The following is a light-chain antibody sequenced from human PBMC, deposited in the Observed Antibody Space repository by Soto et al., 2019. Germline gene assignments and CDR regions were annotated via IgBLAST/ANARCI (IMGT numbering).Light chain of an antibody. V-gene: IGLV2-14*01. CDR1: SSDVGGYNY. J-gene: IGLJ1*01. CDR3: SSYRSSSTLEV. Sequence: QSALTQPASVSGSPGQSITISCTGTSSDVGGYNYVSWYQQHPGKAPKLMIYEVSNRPSGVSNRFSGSKSGNTASLTISGLRAEDEADYYCSSYRSSSTLEVFGTGTKLTVL. CDR2: EVS.